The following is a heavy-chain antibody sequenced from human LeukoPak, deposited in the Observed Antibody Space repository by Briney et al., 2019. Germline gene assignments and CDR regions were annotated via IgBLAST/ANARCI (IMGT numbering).Heavy chain of an antibody. D-gene: IGHD2-2*03. V-gene: IGHV1-8*01. Sequence: ASVKVSCKASGYTFTSYDINWVRQATGQGLEWMGWMNPNSGNTGYAQKFQGRVTMTRNTSISTAYMELSSLRSEDTAVYYCARDGYCSSTSCNGYYYYYMDVWGKGTTVTVSS. CDR3: ARDGYCSSTSCNGYYYYYMDV. CDR1: GYTFTSYD. J-gene: IGHJ6*03. CDR2: MNPNSGNT.